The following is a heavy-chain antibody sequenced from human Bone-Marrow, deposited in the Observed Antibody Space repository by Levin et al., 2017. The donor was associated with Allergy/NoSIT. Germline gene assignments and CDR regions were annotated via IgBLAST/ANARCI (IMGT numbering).Heavy chain of an antibody. CDR1: GYTFTGHF. CDR3: AREGHLGLADNLDF. CDR2: INPKSGGT. Sequence: ASVKVSCKASGYTFTGHFMHWVRQAPGQGLEWMGWINPKSGGTHFAPKFLGRVTLTRDTSISTVCMELTKVKSNDTALYFCAREGHLGLADNLDFWGQGTLVTVSS. V-gene: IGHV1-2*02. J-gene: IGHJ4*02. D-gene: IGHD3-16*01.